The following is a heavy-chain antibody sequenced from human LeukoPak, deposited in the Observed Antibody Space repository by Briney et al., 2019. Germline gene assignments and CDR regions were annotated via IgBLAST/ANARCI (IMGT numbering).Heavy chain of an antibody. Sequence: GGSLRLSCAASGFTFSSYSMNWVRQAPGKGLEWVSSISSSSSYIYYADSVKGRFTISRDNAKNSLYLQTNSLRAEDTAVYYCATQDYDFWSGYSFDYWGQGTLVTVSS. CDR1: GFTFSSYS. V-gene: IGHV3-21*01. CDR2: ISSSSSYI. D-gene: IGHD3-3*01. CDR3: ATQDYDFWSGYSFDY. J-gene: IGHJ4*02.